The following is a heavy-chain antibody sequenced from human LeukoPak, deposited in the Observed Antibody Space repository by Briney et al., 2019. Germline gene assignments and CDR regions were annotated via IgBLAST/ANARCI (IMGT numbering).Heavy chain of an antibody. CDR1: GGSISSSSYY. CDR2: IYYSGST. CDR3: ARGGDRTVTTKYDY. D-gene: IGHD4-11*01. Sequence: SETLSLTCTVSGGSISSSSYYWGWIRQPPGKGLEWIGSIYYSGSTSYNPSLKSRVTISVDTSKNQFSLKLSSVTAADTAVYYCARGGDRTVTTKYDYWGQGTLVTVSS. J-gene: IGHJ4*02. V-gene: IGHV4-39*01.